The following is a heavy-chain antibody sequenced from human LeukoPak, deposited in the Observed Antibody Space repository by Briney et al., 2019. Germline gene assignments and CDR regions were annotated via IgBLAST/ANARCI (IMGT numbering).Heavy chain of an antibody. CDR1: GFTFSSYA. CDR2: ISYDGSNK. J-gene: IGHJ4*02. V-gene: IGHV3-30-3*01. D-gene: IGHD2-2*01. Sequence: GGSLRLSCAASGFTFSSYAMHWVRQAPGKGLEWVAVISYDGSNKYYADSVKGRFTISRDNSKNTLYLQMNSLRAEDTALYYCAKAYCSSTSCSMGYYFDYWGQGTLVTVSS. CDR3: AKAYCSSTSCSMGYYFDY.